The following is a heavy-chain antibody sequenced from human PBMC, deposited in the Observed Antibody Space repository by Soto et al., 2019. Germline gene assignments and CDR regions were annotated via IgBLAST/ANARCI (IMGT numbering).Heavy chain of an antibody. CDR3: ASSVAGYNWFDP. J-gene: IGHJ5*02. CDR1: GGSISSYY. Sequence: PSETLSLTCTVSGGSISSYYWSWIRQPPGKGLEWIGYIYYSGSTNYNPSLKSRVTISVDTSKNQFSLRLSSVTAADTAVYYCASSVAGYNWFDPWGQGTLVTVSS. V-gene: IGHV4-59*01. D-gene: IGHD6-19*01. CDR2: IYYSGST.